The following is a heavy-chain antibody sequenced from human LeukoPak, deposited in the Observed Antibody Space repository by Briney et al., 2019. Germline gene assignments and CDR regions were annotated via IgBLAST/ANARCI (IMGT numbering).Heavy chain of an antibody. Sequence: GGSLRLSCAASGFTFSSYAMSWVRQAPGKGLEWVSAISGSGGSTYYADSVKGRFTISRDNSKNTLYLQMNSLRAEDTAVYYCAKVFIGAPVGDYRVAYWGQGTLVTVSS. D-gene: IGHD4-17*01. CDR1: GFTFSSYA. CDR2: ISGSGGST. J-gene: IGHJ4*02. V-gene: IGHV3-23*01. CDR3: AKVFIGAPVGDYRVAY.